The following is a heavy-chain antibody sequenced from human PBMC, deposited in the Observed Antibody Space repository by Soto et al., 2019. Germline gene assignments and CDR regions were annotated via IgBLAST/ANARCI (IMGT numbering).Heavy chain of an antibody. CDR1: GFTFSSYG. D-gene: IGHD3-16*01. Sequence: QVQLVESGGGVVQPGRSLRLSCAASGFTFSSYGMHWVRQAPGKGLEWVAVISYDGSNKYYADSVKGRFTISRDNSKNTLYLQMNSLRAEDTAVYYCAVQGGGGWDFDYWGQGTLVTVSS. CDR3: AVQGGGGWDFDY. V-gene: IGHV3-30*03. J-gene: IGHJ4*02. CDR2: ISYDGSNK.